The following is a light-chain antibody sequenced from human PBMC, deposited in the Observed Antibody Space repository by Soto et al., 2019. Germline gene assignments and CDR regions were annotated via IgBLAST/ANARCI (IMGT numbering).Light chain of an antibody. J-gene: IGKJ1*01. CDR3: QQYNNWPRT. CDR1: QSVSSN. Sequence: EMVLTQSPATLSVSPGERATHSCRASQSVSSNLAWYQQKPGQAPRLLIYGASTRATGIPARFSGSGSGKEFTLTFRSLRSEDFAVYYCQQYNNWPRTSGEGTKVDIK. CDR2: GAS. V-gene: IGKV3-15*01.